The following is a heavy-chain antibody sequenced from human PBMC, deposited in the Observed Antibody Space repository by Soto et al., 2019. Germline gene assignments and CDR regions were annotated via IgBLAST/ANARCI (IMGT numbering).Heavy chain of an antibody. CDR2: IIPIFGTA. J-gene: IGHJ4*02. D-gene: IGHD3-10*01. Sequence: SVKVSCKASGGTFSSYAISWVRQAPGQGLERMGGIIPIFGTANYAQKFQGRVTITADESTSTAYIELSSLRSEDTAVYYCAREGGPGGYFDYWGQGTLVTVSS. CDR1: GGTFSSYA. V-gene: IGHV1-69*13. CDR3: AREGGPGGYFDY.